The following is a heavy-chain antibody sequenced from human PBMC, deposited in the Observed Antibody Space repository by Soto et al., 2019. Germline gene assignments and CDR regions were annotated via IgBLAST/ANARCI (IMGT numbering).Heavy chain of an antibody. CDR2: ISYSDGS. CDR1: GGSMSSSSFD. CDR3: ASHRTFWPFDS. J-gene: IGHJ4*02. Sequence: SETLSLTCTVSGGSMSSSSFDGGWMRQPPGKGLQWIASISYSDGSFYNSSLKSRLTISVDTSKNQFSLSLRSVTAADTAVYYCASHRTFWPFDSWGQGTVVTVSS. D-gene: IGHD2-8*01. V-gene: IGHV4-39*01.